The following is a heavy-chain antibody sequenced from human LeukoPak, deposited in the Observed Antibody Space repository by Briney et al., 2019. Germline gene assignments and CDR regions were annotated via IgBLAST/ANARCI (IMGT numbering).Heavy chain of an antibody. CDR3: ASLIVLPAAYMDV. J-gene: IGHJ6*03. CDR1: GGSFSGYY. CDR2: INHSGST. Sequence: SETLSLTCAVYGGSFSGYYWSWIRQPPGKGLEWMGEINHSGSTNYNPSLKSRVTISVDTSKNQFSLKLSSVTAADTAVYYCASLIVLPAAYMDVWGRGTTVTVSS. D-gene: IGHD2-2*01. V-gene: IGHV4-34*01.